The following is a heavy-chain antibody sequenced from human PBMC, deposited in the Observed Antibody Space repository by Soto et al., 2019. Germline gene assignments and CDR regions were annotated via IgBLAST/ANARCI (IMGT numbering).Heavy chain of an antibody. J-gene: IGHJ6*02. D-gene: IGHD3-22*01. V-gene: IGHV3-33*01. CDR3: ARDLVFGSGYDYYYGMDV. Sequence: QVQLVESGGGVVQPGRSLRLSCAASGFTFSSYGMHWVRQAPGKGLEWVAVIWYDGSNKYYADSVKGRFTISRDNSKNTXXLQMNSLRAEDTAVYYCARDLVFGSGYDYYYGMDVWGQGTTVTVSS. CDR2: IWYDGSNK. CDR1: GFTFSSYG.